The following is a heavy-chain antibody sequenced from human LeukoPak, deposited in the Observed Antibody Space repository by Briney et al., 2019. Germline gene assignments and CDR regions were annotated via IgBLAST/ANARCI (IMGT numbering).Heavy chain of an antibody. CDR1: GYTFTGYY. J-gene: IGHJ4*02. Sequence: ASVKVSCKAPGYTFTGYYMHWVRQAPGQGLEWMGWINPNSGGTNYAQNFQGRVTMTRDTSISTAYMEVSRLRSDDTAVYYCARGPFTYGYARTDYWGQGTLVTASA. CDR2: INPNSGGT. V-gene: IGHV1-2*02. D-gene: IGHD5-18*01. CDR3: ARGPFTYGYARTDY.